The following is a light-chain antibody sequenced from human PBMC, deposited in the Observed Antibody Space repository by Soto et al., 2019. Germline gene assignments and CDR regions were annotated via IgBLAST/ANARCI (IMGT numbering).Light chain of an antibody. J-gene: IGLJ1*01. CDR1: SSDVDGYNY. CDR3: SSYTSSSTFYV. CDR2: DVS. Sequence: QSVLTQPASVSGSPGQSITISCTGTSSDVDGYNYVSWYQQHPGKAPKLMIYDVSNRPSGVSTRFSGSKSGNTASLTISGLQAEDEADYYCSSYTSSSTFYVFGTGTKVTVL. V-gene: IGLV2-14*01.